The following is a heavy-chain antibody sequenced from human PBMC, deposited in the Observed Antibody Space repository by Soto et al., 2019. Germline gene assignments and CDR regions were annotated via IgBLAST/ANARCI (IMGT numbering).Heavy chain of an antibody. D-gene: IGHD1-26*01. J-gene: IGHJ4*02. Sequence: EVQLLESGGGLVQPGGSLRLSCAASGFTFSSYAMRWVRQAPVKGLEWVSAISGSGGSTYYADSVKGRFTISRDNSKNTQYQQMNSLRAEDTAVYYCARRGSGSYYDYWGQGTLVTVSP. CDR1: GFTFSSYA. V-gene: IGHV3-23*01. CDR2: ISGSGGST. CDR3: ARRGSGSYYDY.